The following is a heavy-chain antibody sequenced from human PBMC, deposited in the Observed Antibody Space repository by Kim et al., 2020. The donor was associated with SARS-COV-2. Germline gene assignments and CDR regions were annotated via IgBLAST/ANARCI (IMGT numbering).Heavy chain of an antibody. J-gene: IGHJ5*01. D-gene: IGHD3-3*01. CDR3: VRALSGNSCYDC. V-gene: IGHV4-30-4*02. CDR1: GGSVGSAASP. CDR2: IYHSGST. Sequence: SETLSLTCTVSGGSVGSAASPFLWIRQPRGKGLEWIGYIYHSGSTSDSASLRSRGTISSDTSKNQFSLSLNYVTEADTAGYYCVRALSGNSCYDCRGQG.